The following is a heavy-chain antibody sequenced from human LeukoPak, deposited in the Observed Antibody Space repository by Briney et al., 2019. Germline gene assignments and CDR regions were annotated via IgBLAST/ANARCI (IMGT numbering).Heavy chain of an antibody. Sequence: PSETLSLTCTVSGYSISSGYYWGWIRQPPGKGLEWIGEINHSGSTNYNPSLKSRVTISVDTSKNQFSLKLSSVTAADTAVYYCARTGGPKLRFLEWTKYNWFDPWGQGTLVTVSS. CDR2: INHSGST. J-gene: IGHJ5*02. D-gene: IGHD3-3*01. CDR1: GYSISSGYY. CDR3: ARTGGPKLRFLEWTKYNWFDP. V-gene: IGHV4-38-2*02.